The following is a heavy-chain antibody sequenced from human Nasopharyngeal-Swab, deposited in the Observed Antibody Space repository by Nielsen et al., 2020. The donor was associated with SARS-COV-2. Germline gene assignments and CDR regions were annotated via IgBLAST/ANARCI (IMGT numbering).Heavy chain of an antibody. CDR3: ASQLGHPDS. CDR2: ISEDGSIT. D-gene: IGHD2-2*01. CDR1: GFTFSSRW. J-gene: IGHJ4*02. Sequence: GGSLRLSCAAPGFTFSSRWMHWVRQAPGKGLVWVSRISEDGSITTYADSVKGRFTISRDNAKNTLFLQMHSLRADDTAIYYCASQLGHPDSWGQGTLVTVSS. V-gene: IGHV3-74*01.